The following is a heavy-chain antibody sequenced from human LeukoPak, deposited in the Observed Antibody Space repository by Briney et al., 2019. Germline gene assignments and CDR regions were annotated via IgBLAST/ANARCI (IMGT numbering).Heavy chain of an antibody. D-gene: IGHD4-23*01. Sequence: SETLSLTCAVYGGSFSGYYWSWIRQPPGKGLEWIGEINHSGSTNYNPSLKSRVIISVDTSKNQFSLKLSPVIAADTAVYYCARVGVDYSGNIIKYYFDYWGQGILVTVSS. CDR3: ARVGVDYSGNIIKYYFDY. J-gene: IGHJ4*02. V-gene: IGHV4-34*01. CDR2: INHSGST. CDR1: GGSFSGYY.